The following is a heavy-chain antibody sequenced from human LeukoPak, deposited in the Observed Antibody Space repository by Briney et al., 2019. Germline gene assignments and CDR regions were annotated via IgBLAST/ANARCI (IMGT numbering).Heavy chain of an antibody. D-gene: IGHD3-9*01. Sequence: ASVKVSCKASGYIFTSYYMHWVRQAPGQGLEWMGIINPSGGSTSYAQKFQGRVTMTRDTSTSTVYMELSSLRSEDTAVYYCARVGPDYDILTGHYYYYMDVWGKGTTVTISS. V-gene: IGHV1-46*01. CDR2: INPSGGST. CDR3: ARVGPDYDILTGHYYYYMDV. CDR1: GYIFTSYY. J-gene: IGHJ6*03.